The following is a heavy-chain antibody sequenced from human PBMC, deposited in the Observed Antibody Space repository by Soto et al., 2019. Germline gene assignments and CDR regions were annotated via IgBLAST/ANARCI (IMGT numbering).Heavy chain of an antibody. CDR2: IRSKAYGGTT. Sequence: PGGSLRLSCTASGFTFGDYAMSWVRQAPGKGLEWVGFIRSKAYGGTTEYAASVEGRFTISRDDSKSIAYLQMNSLKTEDTAVYYCTREGGQWLARDYFDYWGQGTLVTVSS. CDR1: GFTFGDYA. J-gene: IGHJ4*02. CDR3: TREGGQWLARDYFDY. D-gene: IGHD6-19*01. V-gene: IGHV3-49*04.